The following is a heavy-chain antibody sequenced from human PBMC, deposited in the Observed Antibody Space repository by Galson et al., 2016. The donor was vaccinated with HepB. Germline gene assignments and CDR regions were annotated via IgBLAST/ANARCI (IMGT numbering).Heavy chain of an antibody. Sequence: ETLSLTCTVSGGSISSGDYYWSWIRQSPGKGLEWIGYIHHSGSTNYNPSLKSRVTISVDTSKNQFSLTLNSVTAADTAVYYCARSSGTSTGDLQHWGQGTLASVSS. CDR1: GGSISSGDYY. J-gene: IGHJ1*01. D-gene: IGHD2-8*02. CDR3: ARSSGTSTGDLQH. CDR2: IHHSGST. V-gene: IGHV4-61*08.